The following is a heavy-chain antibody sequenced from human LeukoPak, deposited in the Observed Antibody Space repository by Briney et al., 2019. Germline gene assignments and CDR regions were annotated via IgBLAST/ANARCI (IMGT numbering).Heavy chain of an antibody. CDR3: ARMMTDFDGSGHDIQRGAFDI. Sequence: SGGSLRLSCAASGFTFSSYGMHWVRQAPGKGLEWVAVISYDGSNKYYADSVKGRFTISRDNSKNTLYLQMNSLRAEDTAVYHCARMMTDFDGSGHDIQRGAFDIWGQGTMVTVS. D-gene: IGHD3-22*01. J-gene: IGHJ3*02. CDR2: ISYDGSNK. V-gene: IGHV3-30*03. CDR1: GFTFSSYG.